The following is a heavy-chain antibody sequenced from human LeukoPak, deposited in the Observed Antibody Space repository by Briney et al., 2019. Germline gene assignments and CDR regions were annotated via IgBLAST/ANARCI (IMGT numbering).Heavy chain of an antibody. CDR1: GYTLTELS. Sequence: ASVKVSCKVSGYTLTELSMHWVRQAPGKGLEWMGGFDPEDGETIYAQKFQGRVTMAEDTSTDTAYMELSSLGSEDAAVYYCATGTSFLHRSRYRYSGSYYSHFDYWGQGTLVTVSS. V-gene: IGHV1-24*01. D-gene: IGHD1-26*01. CDR3: ATGTSFLHRSRYRYSGSYYSHFDY. CDR2: FDPEDGET. J-gene: IGHJ4*02.